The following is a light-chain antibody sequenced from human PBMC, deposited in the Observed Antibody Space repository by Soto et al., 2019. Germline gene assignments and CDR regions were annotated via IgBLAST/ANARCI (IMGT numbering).Light chain of an antibody. CDR3: SSYTSSRSPYV. CDR1: SSDVGGYNY. CDR2: EVS. J-gene: IGLJ1*01. V-gene: IGLV2-14*01. Sequence: QSALTQPASVSGSPGQSITISCTGTSSDVGGYNYVSWYQQHPGKAPKLMIYEVSNRPSGVSNRFSGSKSGNTASLTISGLQADDESDYYCSSYTSSRSPYVFGTGNKLTVL.